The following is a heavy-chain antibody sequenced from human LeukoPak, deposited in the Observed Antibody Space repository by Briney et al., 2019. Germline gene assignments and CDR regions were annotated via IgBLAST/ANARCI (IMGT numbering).Heavy chain of an antibody. V-gene: IGHV1-8*03. CDR2: MNPNSGNT. D-gene: IGHD3-10*01. CDR1: GYTFTSYD. Sequence: ASVKVSCKASGYTFTSYDINWVRQATGQGLEWMGWMNPNSGNTGYAQKFQGRVTITRNTSISTAYMELSSLRSEDTAVYYCARDIRGLGSCFDYWGQGTLVTVSS. CDR3: ARDIRGLGSCFDY. J-gene: IGHJ4*02.